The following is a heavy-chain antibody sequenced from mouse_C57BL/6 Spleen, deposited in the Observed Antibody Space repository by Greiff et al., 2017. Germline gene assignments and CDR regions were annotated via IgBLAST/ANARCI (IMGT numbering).Heavy chain of an antibody. V-gene: IGHV1-69*01. J-gene: IGHJ3*01. D-gene: IGHD2-4*01. CDR1: GYTFTSYW. CDR2: IDPSDSYT. CDR3: ARGDDFFAY. Sequence: QVQLQQPGAELVMPGASVKLSCKASGYTFTSYWMHWVKQRPGQGLEWIGEIDPSDSYTNYNQKFKGKSTLTVDKSSSTAYMQLSSLTSEDSAVXYCARGDDFFAYWGQGTLVTVSA.